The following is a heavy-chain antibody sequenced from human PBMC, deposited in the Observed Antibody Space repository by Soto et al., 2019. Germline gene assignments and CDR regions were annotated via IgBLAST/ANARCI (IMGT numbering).Heavy chain of an antibody. V-gene: IGHV4-39*01. CDR3: ARRGDYGLGYFDY. D-gene: IGHD4-17*01. CDR2: IYYSGST. J-gene: IGHJ4*02. Sequence: PSETLSLTCTVSGGSISSSSYYWGWIRQPPGKGLEWIGSIYYSGSTYYNPSLKSRVTISVDTSKNQFSLKLSSVTAADTAVYYCARRGDYGLGYFDYWGQGTLVTVSS. CDR1: GGSISSSSYY.